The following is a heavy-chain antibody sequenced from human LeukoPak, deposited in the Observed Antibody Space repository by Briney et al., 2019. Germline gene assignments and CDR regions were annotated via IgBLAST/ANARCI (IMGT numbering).Heavy chain of an antibody. V-gene: IGHV3-48*03. J-gene: IGHJ4*02. D-gene: IGHD6-19*01. CDR1: GFTFSSYE. Sequence: GRSLSLSCAASGFTFSSYEMNWVRQAPGKGLEWDSYIGSSGSTRYYADSVKGRFTISRDDAKNSPYLQMNSLRAEDTAVYYCTRNGFSSGLDYWGQGTLVTVSS. CDR3: TRNGFSSGLDY. CDR2: IGSSGSTR.